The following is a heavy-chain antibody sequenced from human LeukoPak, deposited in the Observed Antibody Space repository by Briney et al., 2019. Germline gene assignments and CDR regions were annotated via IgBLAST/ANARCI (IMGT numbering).Heavy chain of an antibody. J-gene: IGHJ4*02. D-gene: IGHD7-27*01. CDR2: ISYDGSNK. CDR3: AKDRELGIPMYYFDY. Sequence: PGGSLRLSCAASGFTFSSYGMHWVRQAPGKGLEWVAVISYDGSNKYYADSVKGRFTISRDNSKNTLYLQMNSLRAEDTAVYYCAKDRELGIPMYYFDYWGQGTLVTVSS. V-gene: IGHV3-30*18. CDR1: GFTFSSYG.